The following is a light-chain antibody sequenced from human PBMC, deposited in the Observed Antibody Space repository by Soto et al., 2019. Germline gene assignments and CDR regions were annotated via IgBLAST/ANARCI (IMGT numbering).Light chain of an antibody. CDR3: QQYNNWPSWT. V-gene: IGKV3-15*01. Sequence: EIVMTQSPATLSVSPGEGATLSCRASQSVSRNLAWYQQKPGQAPRLLIYGASTRATDIPARFSGSGSGTEFTLTISSLQSEDFAVYYCQQYNNWPSWTFGQGTKVEIK. J-gene: IGKJ1*01. CDR1: QSVSRN. CDR2: GAS.